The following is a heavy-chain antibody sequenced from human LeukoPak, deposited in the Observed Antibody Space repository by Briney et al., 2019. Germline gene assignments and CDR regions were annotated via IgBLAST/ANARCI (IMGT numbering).Heavy chain of an antibody. CDR3: ANRGAEVGATVAPGDY. CDR2: ISGSVIST. CDR1: GFTFSSYA. Sequence: PGGSLRLSCAASGFTFSSYAMSWVRQAPGKGLEWVSGISGSVISTYYADSVKGRFTISRDNSKNTLYLQMNSLRAEDTAVYYCANRGAEVGATVAPGDYWGQGTLVTVSS. V-gene: IGHV3-23*01. D-gene: IGHD1-26*01. J-gene: IGHJ4*02.